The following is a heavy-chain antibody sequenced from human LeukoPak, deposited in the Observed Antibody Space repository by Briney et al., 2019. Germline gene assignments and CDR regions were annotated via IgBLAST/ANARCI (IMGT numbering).Heavy chain of an antibody. CDR1: GYSFTSYW. J-gene: IGHJ4*02. D-gene: IGHD4-17*01. Sequence: GESLKISCKGSGYSFTSYWIGWVRQMPGKGLEWMGIIYPGDSDTRYSPSFQGQVTISADKSISTAYLQWSSLKASDTAMYYCARLRSTVTTRSYYFDYWGQGTLVSVSS. V-gene: IGHV5-51*01. CDR2: IYPGDSDT. CDR3: ARLRSTVTTRSYYFDY.